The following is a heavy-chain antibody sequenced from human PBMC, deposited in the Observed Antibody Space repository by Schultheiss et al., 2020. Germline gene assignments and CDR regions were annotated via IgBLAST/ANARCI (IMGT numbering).Heavy chain of an antibody. CDR2: IYYSGST. CDR1: GGSISSGGYY. Sequence: SETLSLTCTVSGGSISSGGYYWSWIRQHPGKGLEWIGYIYYSGSTYYNPSLKSRVTISVDTSKNQFSLKLSSVTAADTAVYYCARGNPIAAAGTEWFDPWGQGTLVTVSS. CDR3: ARGNPIAAAGTEWFDP. J-gene: IGHJ5*02. V-gene: IGHV4-31*03. D-gene: IGHD6-13*01.